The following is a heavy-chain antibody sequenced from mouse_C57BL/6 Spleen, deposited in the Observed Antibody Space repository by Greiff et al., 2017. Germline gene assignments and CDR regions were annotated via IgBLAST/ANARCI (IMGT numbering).Heavy chain of an antibody. CDR1: GYTFTDYY. V-gene: IGHV1-75*01. CDR3: AFTTVVATDWYFDV. Sequence: QVQLQQSGPELVKPGASVKISCKASGYTFTDYYINWVKQRPGQGLEWIGWIFPGSGSTYYNEKFKGKATLTVDTSSSTAYMLLSSLTSEDSAVXFCAFTTVVATDWYFDVWGTGTTVTVSS. D-gene: IGHD1-1*01. J-gene: IGHJ1*03. CDR2: IFPGSGST.